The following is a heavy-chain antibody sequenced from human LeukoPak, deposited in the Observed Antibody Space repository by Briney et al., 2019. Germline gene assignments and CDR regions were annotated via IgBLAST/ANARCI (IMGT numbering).Heavy chain of an antibody. D-gene: IGHD5-12*01. CDR2: IIPIFGTA. V-gene: IGHV1-69*13. J-gene: IGHJ4*02. CDR3: ARGAPLYSGYDRRSPDDIHY. Sequence: GASVKVSCKASGGTFSSYAISWVRQAPGQGLEWMGGIIPIFGTANYAQKFQGRVTITADESTSTAYMELSSLRPEDTAVYYCARGAPLYSGYDRRSPDDIHYWGQGTLVTVSS. CDR1: GGTFSSYA.